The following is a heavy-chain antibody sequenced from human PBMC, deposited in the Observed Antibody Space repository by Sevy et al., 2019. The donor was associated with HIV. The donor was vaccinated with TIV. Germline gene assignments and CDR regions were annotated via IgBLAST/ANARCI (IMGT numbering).Heavy chain of an antibody. J-gene: IGHJ5*02. CDR2: ISSSSSYI. V-gene: IGHV3-21*01. CDR3: ARAASYYYDSSWGWFDP. CDR1: GFTFSSYS. Sequence: GGSLRLSCAASGFTFSSYSMNWVRQTPGKGLEWVSSISSSSSYIYYADSVKGRFTISRDNAKNSLYLQMNSLRAEDTAVYYCARAASYYYDSSWGWFDPWGQGTLVTVSS. D-gene: IGHD3-22*01.